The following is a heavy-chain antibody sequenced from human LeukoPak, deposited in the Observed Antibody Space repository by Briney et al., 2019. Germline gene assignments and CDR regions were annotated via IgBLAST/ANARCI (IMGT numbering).Heavy chain of an antibody. CDR2: ISWNSGSI. Sequence: GGSLRLSCAASGFTFDDYPMHWVRQAPGKGLEWVSGISWNSGSIAYADSVKGRFTISRDNAKNSLYLQMNSLRVEDTAVYYCGREWAVDFWGQGTLVTVSS. CDR1: GFTFDDYP. CDR3: GREWAVDF. J-gene: IGHJ4*02. V-gene: IGHV3-9*01.